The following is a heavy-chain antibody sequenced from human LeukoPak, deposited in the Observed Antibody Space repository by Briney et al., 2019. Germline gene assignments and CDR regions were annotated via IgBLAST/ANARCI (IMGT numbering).Heavy chain of an antibody. D-gene: IGHD1-26*01. V-gene: IGHV5-51*01. J-gene: IGHJ4*02. CDR3: ARQSVGATTSFDY. CDR1: GYSFTSYW. CDR2: MYPGDSDT. Sequence: GESLKISCKGSGYSFTSYWIGWVRQMPGKGLEWMGIMYPGDSDTRYSPSFQGQVTISADKSISTAYLQWSSLKASDTATYYCARQSVGATTSFDYWGQGTLVTVSS.